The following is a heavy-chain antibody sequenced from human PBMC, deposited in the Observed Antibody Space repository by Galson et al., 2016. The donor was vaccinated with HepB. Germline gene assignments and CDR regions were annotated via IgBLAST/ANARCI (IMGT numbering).Heavy chain of an antibody. D-gene: IGHD2-8*01. V-gene: IGHV3-15*01. Sequence: PGKGLEWVGRIKSKTDGGTADYAAPVKGRFTISRDDSKNTLFLQMNSLKTEDTAVYYCTTECLGACYTGHYYFGMDVWGKGTTVTVSS. CDR3: TTECLGACYTGHYYFGMDV. J-gene: IGHJ6*04. CDR2: IKSKTDGGTA.